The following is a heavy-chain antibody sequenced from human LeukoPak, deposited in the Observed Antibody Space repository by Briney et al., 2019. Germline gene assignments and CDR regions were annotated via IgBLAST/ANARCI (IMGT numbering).Heavy chain of an antibody. V-gene: IGHV3-30-3*01. Sequence: PGGSLRLSCTASGFTFSSFAMHWVRQAPGKGLEWVAVISYDGSNKYFADSVKGRFTISRDNSRNTLYLQMNSLRAEDTAVYYCASHIGYCSGGSCSGDYWGQGTLVTVSS. J-gene: IGHJ4*02. CDR1: GFTFSSFA. CDR3: ASHIGYCSGGSCSGDY. D-gene: IGHD2-15*01. CDR2: ISYDGSNK.